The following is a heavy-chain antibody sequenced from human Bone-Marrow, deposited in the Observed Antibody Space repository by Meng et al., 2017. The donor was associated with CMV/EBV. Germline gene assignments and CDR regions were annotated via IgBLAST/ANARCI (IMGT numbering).Heavy chain of an antibody. Sequence: GGSLRLSCAASGFTFSSYSMNWVRQAPGKGLEWVSYISSSSSTLYYADSVKGRFTISRDNAKNSLYLQMNSLRAEDTAVYYCARAPVGAGFGYWGQGTLVTVSS. CDR3: ARAPVGAGFGY. V-gene: IGHV3-48*04. CDR2: ISSSSSTL. CDR1: GFTFSSYS. D-gene: IGHD1-26*01. J-gene: IGHJ4*02.